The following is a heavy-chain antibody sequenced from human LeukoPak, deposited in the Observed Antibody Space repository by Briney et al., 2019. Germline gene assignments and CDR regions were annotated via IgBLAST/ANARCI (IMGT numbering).Heavy chain of an antibody. CDR2: IIPIFGTA. D-gene: IGHD6-13*01. Sequence: SVKVSCKASGGTFSSYAISWVRQAPGQGLEWMGRIIPIFGTANYAQKFQGRVTITTDESTSTAYMELSSLRSEDTAVYYCAAKGIAAAAIDYWGQGTLVTVSS. J-gene: IGHJ4*02. V-gene: IGHV1-69*05. CDR1: GGTFSSYA. CDR3: AAKGIAAAAIDY.